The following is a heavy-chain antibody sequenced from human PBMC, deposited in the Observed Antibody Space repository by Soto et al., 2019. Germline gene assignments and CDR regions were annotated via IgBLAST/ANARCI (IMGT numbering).Heavy chain of an antibody. D-gene: IGHD3-3*01. J-gene: IGHJ6*02. CDR1: GGTFSSYA. CDR2: IIPIFGTA. Sequence: ASVKVSCKASGGTFSSYAISWVRQAPGQGLEWMGGIIPIFGTANYAQKFQGRVTITADESTSTAYMELSSLRSEDTAVYYCARSSYYDFWSGSGPSYYYYGMDVWGQGTTVTVS. V-gene: IGHV1-69*13. CDR3: ARSSYYDFWSGSGPSYYYYGMDV.